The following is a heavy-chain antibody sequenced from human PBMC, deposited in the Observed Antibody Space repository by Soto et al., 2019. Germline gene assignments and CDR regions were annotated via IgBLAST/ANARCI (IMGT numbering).Heavy chain of an antibody. CDR1: GGSISSYY. Sequence: QVQLQESGPGLVKPSETLSLTCTVSGGSISSYYWSWIRQPAGKGLEWIGRSYTSGSTNYNPSLKSRVTMSVDTSKNQFSLKLSSVTAADTAVYYCARARNSSWYRGGQNYFDYWGQGTLVTVSS. J-gene: IGHJ4*02. D-gene: IGHD6-13*01. CDR2: SYTSGST. V-gene: IGHV4-4*07. CDR3: ARARNSSWYRGGQNYFDY.